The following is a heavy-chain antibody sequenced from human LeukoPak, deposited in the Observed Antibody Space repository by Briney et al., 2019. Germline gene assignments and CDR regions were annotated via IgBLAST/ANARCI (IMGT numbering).Heavy chain of an antibody. CDR1: GFTVSDYY. CDR2: ISSSGSTI. Sequence: PGGSLRLSRAASGFTVSDYYMGWIRQAPGKGREWVSYISSSGSTIYYADSVKGRFTISRDNAKNSLYLQMNSLRAEDTAVYYCARVWDDAFDIWGQGTMVTVSS. V-gene: IGHV3-11*04. CDR3: ARVWDDAFDI. J-gene: IGHJ3*02. D-gene: IGHD3-16*01.